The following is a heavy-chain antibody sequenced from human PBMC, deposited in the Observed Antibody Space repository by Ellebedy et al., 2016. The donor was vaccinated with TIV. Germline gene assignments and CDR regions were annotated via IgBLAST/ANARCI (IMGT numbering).Heavy chain of an antibody. J-gene: IGHJ4*02. Sequence: GSLRLXXNVSGGIISSTNYYWGWIRQSPEKGLEWIGSIYHSGSTYYNPSLKSRLTISLDTTKNQFSLRLDSVTAADTAVYYCASSPSGYEIPYWGQGTLVTVSS. V-gene: IGHV4-39*07. D-gene: IGHD5-12*01. CDR1: GGIISSTNYY. CDR3: ASSPSGYEIPY. CDR2: IYHSGST.